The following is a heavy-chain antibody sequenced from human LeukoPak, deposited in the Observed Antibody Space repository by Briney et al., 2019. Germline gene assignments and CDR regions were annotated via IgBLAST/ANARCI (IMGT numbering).Heavy chain of an antibody. D-gene: IGHD1-1*01. CDR3: VKDRAVQLEPGLLGDAFDI. V-gene: IGHV3-64D*06. Sequence: GGSLRLSCSAPGFTFSSYPMHWVRQAPGKGLEYVSAISSNGGSTYYADSVKGRFTISRDNSKNTLYLQMSSLRAEDTAVYYCVKDRAVQLEPGLLGDAFDIWGQGTMVTVSS. CDR1: GFTFSSYP. J-gene: IGHJ3*02. CDR2: ISSNGGST.